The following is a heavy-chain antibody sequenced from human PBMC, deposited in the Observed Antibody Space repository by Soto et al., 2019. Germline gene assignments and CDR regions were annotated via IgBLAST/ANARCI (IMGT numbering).Heavy chain of an antibody. CDR3: QRHPDRIAQIGWFAP. V-gene: IGHV1-3*01. CDR1: GYTFTSYA. CDR2: INAGIGDT. J-gene: IGHJ5*02. D-gene: IGHD6-13*01. Sequence: GASVKVSCKASGYTFTSYALHWVRQAPGQRLEWMGWINAGIGDTEYSEKFQGRFTISRDNAKNSPYLQMNSLRAEDTAVYYCQRHPDRIAQIGWFAPWGQGTLVTVSS.